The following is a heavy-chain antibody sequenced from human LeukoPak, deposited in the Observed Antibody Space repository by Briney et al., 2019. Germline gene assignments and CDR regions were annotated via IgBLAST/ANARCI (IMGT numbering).Heavy chain of an antibody. J-gene: IGHJ5*02. CDR1: GGSIRSYY. Sequence: SETLSLTCTVSGGSIRSYYWSWIRQPPGKGLEWIGYIYYSGSTNYNPSLKSRVTISVDTSKNQFSLKLSSVTAADTAVYYCARELYGDYVYWFDPWGQGTLVTVSS. CDR2: IYYSGST. D-gene: IGHD4-17*01. CDR3: ARELYGDYVYWFDP. V-gene: IGHV4-59*01.